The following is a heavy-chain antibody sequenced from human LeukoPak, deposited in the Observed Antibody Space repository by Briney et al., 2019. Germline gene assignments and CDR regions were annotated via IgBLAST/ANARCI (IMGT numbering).Heavy chain of an antibody. CDR1: GFTFSSYG. CDR2: IWYDGSNK. V-gene: IGHV3-33*06. CDR3: AKDSPSSGTYYFFDY. D-gene: IGHD1-26*01. J-gene: IGHJ4*02. Sequence: PGGSLRLSCAASGFTFSSYGMHWVRQAPGKGLEWVAVIWYDGSNKYYADSVKGRFTISRDNSKNTLYLQVTSLRAEDTAVYYCAKDSPSSGTYYFFDYWGQGTLVTVSS.